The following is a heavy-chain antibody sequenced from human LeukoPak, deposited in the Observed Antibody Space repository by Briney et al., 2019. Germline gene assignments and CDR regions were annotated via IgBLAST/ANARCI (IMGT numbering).Heavy chain of an antibody. J-gene: IGHJ6*03. V-gene: IGHV1-2*02. D-gene: IGHD3-10*01. CDR3: ARGGVTMVRGIYYYYYYMDV. Sequence: GASVKVSCKASGYTFTGYYMHWVRQAPGQGLEWMGWINPNSGGTNYAQKFQGRVTMTRDTSISTAYMELSRLRSDDTAVYYCARGGVTMVRGIYYYYYYMDVWGKGTTVTVSS. CDR1: GYTFTGYY. CDR2: INPNSGGT.